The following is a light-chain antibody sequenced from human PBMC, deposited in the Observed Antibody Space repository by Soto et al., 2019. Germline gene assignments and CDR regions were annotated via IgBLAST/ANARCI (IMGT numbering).Light chain of an antibody. Sequence: QSVLTQPPSVSGAPGQRVTISCTGSSSNIGAGYDVHWYQQLPGTAPKLLIYGNSNRPSGVPDRFSGSKSGASASLAITGVQAEDEAADYCPPYDSSLSGNVFGTGTKLTVL. CDR1: SSNIGAGYD. CDR2: GNS. J-gene: IGLJ1*01. CDR3: PPYDSSLSGNV. V-gene: IGLV1-40*01.